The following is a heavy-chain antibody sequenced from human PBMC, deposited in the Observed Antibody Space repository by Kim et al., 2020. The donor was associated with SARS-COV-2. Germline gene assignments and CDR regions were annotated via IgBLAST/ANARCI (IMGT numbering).Heavy chain of an antibody. CDR2: IIPIFGTA. CDR1: GYTFTGYY. D-gene: IGHD5-12*01. J-gene: IGHJ4*02. CDR3: ASSGYDSFYFDY. Sequence: SVKVSCKASGYTFTGYYIRWVRQAPGQGLEWMGGIIPIFGTANYAQKFQGRVTITADESTSTAYMELSSLRSEDTAVYYCASSGYDSFYFDYWGQGTLVTVSS. V-gene: IGHV1-69*13.